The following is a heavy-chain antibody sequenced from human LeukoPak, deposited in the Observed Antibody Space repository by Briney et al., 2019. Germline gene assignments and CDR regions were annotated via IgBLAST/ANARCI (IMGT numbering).Heavy chain of an antibody. V-gene: IGHV4-59*01. J-gene: IGHJ4*02. CDR1: GGSISSYY. CDR3: ARAPEQYYDFWSGYHPGTYFDY. Sequence: PSETLSLTCTVSGGSISSYYWSWIRQPPGKGLEWIGYIYYSGSTNYNPSLKSRVTISEDTSKNQFSLKLSSVTAADTAVYYCARAPEQYYDFWSGYHPGTYFDYWGQGTLVTVSS. CDR2: IYYSGST. D-gene: IGHD3-3*01.